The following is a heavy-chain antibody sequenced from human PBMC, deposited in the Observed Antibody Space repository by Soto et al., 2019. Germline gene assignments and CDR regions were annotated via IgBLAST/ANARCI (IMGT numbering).Heavy chain of an antibody. Sequence: PSETLSLTCTVSGGSISSSSYYWGWIRQPPGKGLEWIGSIYYSGSTYYNPSLKSRVTISVDTSKNQFSLKLSSVTAADTAVYYCARVGYCTNGVCSGSPRGWFDPWGQGTLVTVSS. CDR3: ARVGYCTNGVCSGSPRGWFDP. D-gene: IGHD2-8*01. CDR1: GGSISSSSYY. V-gene: IGHV4-39*01. CDR2: IYYSGST. J-gene: IGHJ5*02.